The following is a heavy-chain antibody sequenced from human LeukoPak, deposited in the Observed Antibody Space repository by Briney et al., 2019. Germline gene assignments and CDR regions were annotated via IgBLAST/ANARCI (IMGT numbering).Heavy chain of an antibody. CDR3: AKRDYYDSSGYYPPYFDY. CDR1: GFTFSSYG. J-gene: IGHJ4*02. D-gene: IGHD3-22*01. Sequence: GGSLRLSCAASGFTFSSYGMHWVRQAPGKGLEWVAFIRYDGSNKYYADSVNGRFTISRDNSKNTLYLQMNSLRAEDTAVYYCAKRDYYDSSGYYPPYFDYWGQGTLVTVSS. CDR2: IRYDGSNK. V-gene: IGHV3-30*02.